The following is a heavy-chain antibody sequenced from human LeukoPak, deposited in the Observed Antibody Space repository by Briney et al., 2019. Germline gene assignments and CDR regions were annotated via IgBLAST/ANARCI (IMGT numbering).Heavy chain of an antibody. D-gene: IGHD1-26*01. CDR3: AREEGSSGRYYFYYYMDV. Sequence: GGSLRLSCAASGFTFSSYSMNWVRQAPGKGLEWVSYISSSGSTIYYADSVKGRFTISRDNAKNSLYLQMNSLRAEDTAVYYCAREEGSSGRYYFYYYMDVWGKGTTVTVSS. J-gene: IGHJ6*03. CDR2: ISSSGSTI. V-gene: IGHV3-48*04. CDR1: GFTFSSYS.